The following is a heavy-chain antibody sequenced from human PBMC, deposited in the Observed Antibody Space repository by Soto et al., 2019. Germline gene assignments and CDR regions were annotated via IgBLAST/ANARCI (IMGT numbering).Heavy chain of an antibody. V-gene: IGHV4-31*03. D-gene: IGHD4-17*01. CDR2: IYYSGST. Sequence: QVQLQESGPGLVKPSQTLSLTCTVSGGSISSGGYYWSWIRQHPGKGLEWIGYIYYSGSTYYNPSLKSRVTISVDTSKNQFSLKLSSVTAADTAVYYCARAPKFTVTTSSPFDYWGQGTLVTVSS. J-gene: IGHJ4*02. CDR3: ARAPKFTVTTSSPFDY. CDR1: GGSISSGGYY.